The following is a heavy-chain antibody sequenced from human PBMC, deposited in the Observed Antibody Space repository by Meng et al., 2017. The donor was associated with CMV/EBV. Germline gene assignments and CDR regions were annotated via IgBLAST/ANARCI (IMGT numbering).Heavy chain of an antibody. V-gene: IGHV3-66*02. CDR3: KIVVVPAAIRGTYGMDV. D-gene: IGHD2-2*02. CDR2: IYSGGSK. Sequence: GESLKISCAASGFTVSSNYMSWVRQAPGKGLEWVSVIYSGGSKYYADSVKGRFTISRDNSKNTLYLQMNSLRAEDTAVYYCKIVVVPAAIRGTYGMDVWGQGTTVTVSS. CDR1: GFTVSSNY. J-gene: IGHJ6*02.